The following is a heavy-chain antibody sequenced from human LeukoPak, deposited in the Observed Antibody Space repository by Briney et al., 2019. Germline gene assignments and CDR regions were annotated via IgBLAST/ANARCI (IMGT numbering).Heavy chain of an antibody. Sequence: GGSLRLSCAASGFTVSSNYMSWVRQAPGKGLEWVSVIYSGGSTYYADSVKGRLTISRDNSKNTLYLQMNSLRAEDTAVYYCARNYDILTGYYTPGAFDIWGQGTMVTVSS. CDR2: IYSGGST. CDR3: ARNYDILTGYYTPGAFDI. J-gene: IGHJ3*02. D-gene: IGHD3-9*01. V-gene: IGHV3-66*01. CDR1: GFTVSSNY.